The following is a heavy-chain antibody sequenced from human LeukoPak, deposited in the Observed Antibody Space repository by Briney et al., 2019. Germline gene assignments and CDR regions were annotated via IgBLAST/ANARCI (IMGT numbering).Heavy chain of an antibody. CDR1: GYSFTSYW. CDR3: ARGGAEFGELLYYFDY. D-gene: IGHD3-10*01. CDR2: IYPGDSDT. J-gene: IGHJ4*02. Sequence: GESLKISCKGSGYSFTSYWIGWVRQMPGKGLEWMGIIYPGDSDTRYSPSFQGQVTISADKSISTAYLQWSSLKASDTAMYYCARGGAEFGELLYYFDYWGQGTLVTVSS. V-gene: IGHV5-51*01.